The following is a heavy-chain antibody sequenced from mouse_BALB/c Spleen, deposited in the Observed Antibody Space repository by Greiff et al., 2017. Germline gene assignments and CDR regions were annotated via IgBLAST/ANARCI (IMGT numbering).Heavy chain of an antibody. CDR2: ISDGGSYT. J-gene: IGHJ4*01. D-gene: IGHD2-1*01. CDR1: GFTFSDYY. CDR3: ARGDGNSPYAMDY. Sequence: EVKVVESGGGLVKPGGSLKLSCAASGFTFSDYYMYWVRQTPEKRLEWVATISDGGSYTYYPDSVKGRFTISRDNAKNNLYLQMSSLKSEDTAMYYWARGDGNSPYAMDYWGQGTSVTVSS. V-gene: IGHV5-4*02.